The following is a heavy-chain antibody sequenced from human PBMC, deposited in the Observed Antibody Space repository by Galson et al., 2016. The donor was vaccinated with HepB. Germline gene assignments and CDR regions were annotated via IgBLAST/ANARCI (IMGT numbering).Heavy chain of an antibody. CDR1: GFTFSNYG. CDR3: ARGPDYGDWVDFLDC. CDR2: IKQDGTK. Sequence: SLRLSCAASGFTFSNYGMHWVRQAPGKGLEWVANIKQDGTKNYVDSVKGRFTISRDNAKNSLYLQMNSLRAEDTAAYYCARGPDYGDWVDFLDCWGQGTLVTVSS. J-gene: IGHJ4*02. D-gene: IGHD4-17*01. V-gene: IGHV3-7*04.